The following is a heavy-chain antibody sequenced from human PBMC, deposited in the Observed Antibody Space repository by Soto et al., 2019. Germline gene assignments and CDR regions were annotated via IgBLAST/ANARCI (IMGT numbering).Heavy chain of an antibody. V-gene: IGHV3-23*01. Sequence: GGSLRLSCAVSGFICSSYDMSWVRQAPGKGLEWVSTILVGGSTHSEDSVKGRFTISRDTSKNTVYLQMNSLTAGDTAFYYCAKATATSGGAFEIYGQGTMVTVSS. CDR2: ILVGGST. J-gene: IGHJ3*02. CDR1: GFICSSYD. CDR3: AKATATSGGAFEI. D-gene: IGHD1-1*01.